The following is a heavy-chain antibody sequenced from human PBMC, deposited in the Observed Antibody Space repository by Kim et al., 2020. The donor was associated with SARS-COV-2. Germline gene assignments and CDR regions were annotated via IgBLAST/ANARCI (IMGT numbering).Heavy chain of an antibody. CDR1: GFTFSDSY. Sequence: GGSLRLSCAASGFTFSDSYMSWIRQAPGKGLEWISYITSTGNSIYYSDSVKGRFIISRDNAKNSLSLQMNSLRAEDTAVYYCVRGRALPRMRLGCSSGWLPDSWGQGTQVIVSS. CDR2: ITSTGNSI. J-gene: IGHJ4*02. V-gene: IGHV3-11*01. CDR3: VRGRALPRMRLGCSSGWLPDS. D-gene: IGHD6-19*01.